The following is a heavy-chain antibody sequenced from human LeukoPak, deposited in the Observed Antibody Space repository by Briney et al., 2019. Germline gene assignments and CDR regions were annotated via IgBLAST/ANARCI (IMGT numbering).Heavy chain of an antibody. J-gene: IGHJ6*02. CDR3: ARDRWYYDSSNPEYGMDV. CDR1: GFTVSSNY. Sequence: PGGSLRLSCAASGFTVSSNYMTWVRQAPRKGLEWGSVIFSGGRTYYADSVKGRFTTTRDNSKNTLYLQMNSLRAEDTAVYYCARDRWYYDSSNPEYGMDVWGQGTTVTVSS. CDR2: IFSGGRT. V-gene: IGHV3-53*01. D-gene: IGHD3-22*01.